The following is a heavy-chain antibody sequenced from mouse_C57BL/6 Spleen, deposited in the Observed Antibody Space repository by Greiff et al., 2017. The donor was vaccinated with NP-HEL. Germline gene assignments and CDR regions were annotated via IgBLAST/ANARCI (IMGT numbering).Heavy chain of an antibody. CDR3: ARGTGVGYYAMDY. Sequence: QVHVKQPGAELVKPGASVKMSCKASGYTFTSYWITWVKQRPGQGLAWIGDIYPGSGSTNYNEKFKSKATLTVDTSSSTAYMQLSSLTSEDSAVYYCARGTGVGYYAMDYWGQGTSVTVSS. CDR2: IYPGSGST. CDR1: GYTFTSYW. J-gene: IGHJ4*01. V-gene: IGHV1-55*01. D-gene: IGHD1-1*01.